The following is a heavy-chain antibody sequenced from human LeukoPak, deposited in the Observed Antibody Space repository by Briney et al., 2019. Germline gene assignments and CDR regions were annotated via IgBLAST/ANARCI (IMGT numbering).Heavy chain of an antibody. J-gene: IGHJ6*03. CDR1: GGAIISYY. V-gene: IGHV4-4*07. Sequence: KSSETLSLTCSVSGGAIISYYWSWIRQPAGKGPEWIGRIYPTGNTDYNPSLKTRVTMSTDLSKKQFSLRLRSVTAADTAVYYCARLKFYASTGYSPGYYMDVWGKGTAVTVSS. D-gene: IGHD2/OR15-2a*01. CDR2: IYPTGNT. CDR3: ARLKFYASTGYSPGYYMDV.